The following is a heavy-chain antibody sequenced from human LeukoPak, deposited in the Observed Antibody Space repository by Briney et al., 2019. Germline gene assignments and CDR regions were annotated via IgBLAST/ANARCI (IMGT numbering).Heavy chain of an antibody. CDR1: GGSISSGSYY. D-gene: IGHD2-2*01. CDR3: ARANIHPYCSSTSCSTGYYYYYMDV. CDR2: IYTSGST. Sequence: SETLSLTCTVSGGSISSGSYYWSWIRQPAGKGLEWIGRIYTSGSTNYNPSLKSRVTISVDTSKNQFSLKLSSVTAADTAVYYCARANIHPYCSSTSCSTGYYYYYMDVWGKGTTVTVSS. V-gene: IGHV4-61*02. J-gene: IGHJ6*03.